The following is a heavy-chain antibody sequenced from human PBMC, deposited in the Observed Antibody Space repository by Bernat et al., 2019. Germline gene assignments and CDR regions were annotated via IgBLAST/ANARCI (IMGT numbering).Heavy chain of an antibody. CDR1: GFTFTNAW. CDR3: TTDPTQYGDYGFDY. V-gene: IGHV3-15*07. D-gene: IGHD4-17*01. Sequence: EVQLLESGGGLVQPGGSLRLSCAASGFTFTNAWMNWVRQAPGKGLEWVGRIKSKTDGGTTDYAAPVKGRFSISRDDSKKTVYLQMNSLKTEDTAVYYCTTDPTQYGDYGFDYWGQGTLVTVSS. CDR2: IKSKTDGGTT. J-gene: IGHJ4*02.